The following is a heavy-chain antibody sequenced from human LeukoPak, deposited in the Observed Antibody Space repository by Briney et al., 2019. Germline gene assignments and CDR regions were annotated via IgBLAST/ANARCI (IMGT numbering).Heavy chain of an antibody. CDR2: ISAYNGNT. CDR1: GYTFTSYD. V-gene: IGHV1-18*01. Sequence: RASVKVSCKASGYTFTSYDINWVRQATGQGLEWMGWISAYNGNTNYAQKLQGRATMTTDTSTSTAYMELRSLRSDDTAVYYCARDKVGDSSGYWVYWGQGTLVTVSS. D-gene: IGHD3-22*01. J-gene: IGHJ4*02. CDR3: ARDKVGDSSGYWVY.